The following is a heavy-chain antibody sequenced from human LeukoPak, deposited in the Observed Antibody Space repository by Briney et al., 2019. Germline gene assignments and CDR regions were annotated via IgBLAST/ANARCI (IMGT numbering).Heavy chain of an antibody. CDR1: GGSISSGDYY. J-gene: IGHJ6*03. CDR3: ARADYAYYYYMDV. V-gene: IGHV4-61*08. Sequence: SETLSLTCTVSGGSISSGDYYWSWIRQPPGKGLEWIGYIYYSGSTNYNPSLKSRVTISVDTSKNQFSLKLSSVTAADTAVYYCARADYAYYYYMDVWGKGTTVTVSS. D-gene: IGHD4-17*01. CDR2: IYYSGST.